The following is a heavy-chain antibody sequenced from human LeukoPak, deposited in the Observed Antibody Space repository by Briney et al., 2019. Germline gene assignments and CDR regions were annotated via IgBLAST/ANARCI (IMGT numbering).Heavy chain of an antibody. CDR3: AKDSGYYGSGNYYDFDY. D-gene: IGHD3-10*01. J-gene: IGHJ4*02. Sequence: GGSLRLSCAASGFTFSNYGMHWVRQAPGKGLEWVAVISYDGSNQYYANSMKGRFTISRDNSKNTLYLQMNSLRTEDTAIYYCAKDSGYYGSGNYYDFDYWGQGTLVTVSS. CDR1: GFTFSNYG. CDR2: ISYDGSNQ. V-gene: IGHV3-30*18.